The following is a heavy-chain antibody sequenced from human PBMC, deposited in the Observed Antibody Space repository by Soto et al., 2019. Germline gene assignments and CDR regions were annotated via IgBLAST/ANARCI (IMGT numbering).Heavy chain of an antibody. J-gene: IGHJ4*02. CDR3: AKDYGSGSYTFDY. CDR1: GYTFTSYY. Sequence: ASVKVSCKASGYTFTSYYMHWVRQAPGQGLEWMGIINPGGGSTSYAQKFQGRVTMTEDTSTDTAYMELSSLRAEDTAVYYCAKDYGSGSYTFDYWGQGTLVNVSS. CDR2: INPGGGST. D-gene: IGHD3-10*01. V-gene: IGHV1-46*01.